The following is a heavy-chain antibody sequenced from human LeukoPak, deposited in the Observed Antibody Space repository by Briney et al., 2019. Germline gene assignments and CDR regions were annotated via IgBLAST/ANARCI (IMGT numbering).Heavy chain of an antibody. CDR3: STTYYYDSSEGY. V-gene: IGHV3-15*01. J-gene: IGHJ4*02. CDR2: IKSKTDGGTT. D-gene: IGHD3-22*01. CDR1: GFTFSNHW. Sequence: GGSLRLSCAASGFTFSNHWMSWVRQAPGKGLEWVGRIKSKTDGGTTDYAAPVKGRFTISRDDSKNTLYLQMNSLKTEDTAVYYCSTTYYYDSSEGYWGQGTLVTVSS.